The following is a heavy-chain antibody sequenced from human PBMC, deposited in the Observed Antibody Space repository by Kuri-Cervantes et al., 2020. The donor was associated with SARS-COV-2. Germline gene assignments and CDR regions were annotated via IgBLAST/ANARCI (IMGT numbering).Heavy chain of an antibody. CDR2: INWNGGST. J-gene: IGHJ4*02. V-gene: IGHV3-20*04. D-gene: IGHD6-19*01. CDR1: GFTFSSYS. Sequence: GGSLRLPCAGSGFTFSSYSMNWVRQAPGKGLEWVSGINWNGGSTGYADSVKGRFTISRDNAKNSLYLQMISLRAEDTALYYCASSGSGWLVRNYFDYWGQGTLVTVSS. CDR3: ASSGSGWLVRNYFDY.